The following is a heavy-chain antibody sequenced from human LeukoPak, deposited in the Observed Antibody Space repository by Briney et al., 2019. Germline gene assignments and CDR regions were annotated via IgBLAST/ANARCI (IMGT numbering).Heavy chain of an antibody. CDR3: AKDHLPIDWLGFDP. CDR2: IKQDGSEK. J-gene: IGHJ5*02. V-gene: IGHV3-7*03. CDR1: GFTFSSYW. Sequence: GGSLRLSCAASGFTFSSYWMSWVRQAPGKGLEWVANIKQDGSEKYYVDSVKGRFTISRDNAKNSLYLQMNSLRAGDTAVYYCAKDHLPIDWLGFDPWGQGTLVTVSS. D-gene: IGHD3-9*01.